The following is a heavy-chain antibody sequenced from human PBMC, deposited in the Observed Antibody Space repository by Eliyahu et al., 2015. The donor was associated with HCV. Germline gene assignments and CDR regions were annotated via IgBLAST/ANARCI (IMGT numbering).Heavy chain of an antibody. CDR2: IYTGGST. D-gene: IGHD3-16*01. Sequence: EVQLVESGGGLIQPGGSLRLSCXASGFTVSNNYMSWVRQAPGKGLEWVSVIYTGGSTYYADSAKGRFTISRDNAKNTLYLQMNSLRAEDTAVYYCARDRYSYAYGYWGQGTLVTVSS. CDR3: ARDRYSYAYGY. J-gene: IGHJ4*02. CDR1: GFTVSNNY. V-gene: IGHV3-53*01.